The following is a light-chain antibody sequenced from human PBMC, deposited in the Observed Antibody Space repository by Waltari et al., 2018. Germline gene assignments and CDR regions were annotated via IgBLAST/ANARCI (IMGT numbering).Light chain of an antibody. CDR3: HQHHTTPWT. V-gene: IGKV3D-15*01. CDR1: QSVSST. Sequence: ETVMTQSPGTLSVSPGERATLSCRASQSVSSTLAWYQQKPGQPPRLLIYGASTRATATPARFSGSGSGTEFTLAISSLQSEDVAVYYCHQHHTTPWTFGQGTEVEI. CDR2: GAS. J-gene: IGKJ1*01.